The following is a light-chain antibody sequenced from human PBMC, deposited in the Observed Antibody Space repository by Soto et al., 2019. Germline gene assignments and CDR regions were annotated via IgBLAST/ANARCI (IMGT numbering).Light chain of an antibody. Sequence: DIQMTQSPSSLSVSVGDRVTITCRASQSISSYLNWYQQKPGKAPKLLIYAASSLQSGVPSRFSGSGSGTDFTLTISSLQPEDCATYYCQQSYSTPRTFGQGTKVEIK. J-gene: IGKJ1*01. V-gene: IGKV1-39*01. CDR2: AAS. CDR1: QSISSY. CDR3: QQSYSTPRT.